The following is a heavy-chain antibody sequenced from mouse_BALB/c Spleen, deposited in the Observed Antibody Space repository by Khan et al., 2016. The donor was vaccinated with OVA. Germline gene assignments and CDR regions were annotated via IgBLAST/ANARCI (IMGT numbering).Heavy chain of an antibody. CDR1: GYTLTTYG. J-gene: IGHJ4*01. V-gene: IGHV9-3-1*01. Sequence: QIQLVQSGPELKKPGVTVKISCKASGYTLTTYGMNWVKQAPGKGLKWMGWINTYTGEPTYVDDFKGRFAFSLETSAGTSYMQIHNLNDEDTATYFSARVGYSETMDYWGQGTSVTVSS. D-gene: IGHD2-14*01. CDR3: ARVGYSETMDY. CDR2: INTYTGEP.